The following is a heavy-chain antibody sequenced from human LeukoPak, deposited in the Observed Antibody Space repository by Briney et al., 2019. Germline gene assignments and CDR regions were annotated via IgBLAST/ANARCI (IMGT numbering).Heavy chain of an antibody. J-gene: IGHJ3*02. CDR1: GFTVSSNY. V-gene: IGHV3-66*01. CDR3: ARWGRDLDAFDI. D-gene: IGHD3-16*01. Sequence: SGGSLRVSCAASGFTVSSNYMSWVRQAPGKGLEWVSVIYSGGSTYYADSVKGRFTISRDNSKNTLYLQMNSLRAEDTAVYYCARWGRDLDAFDIWGQGTMVTVSS. CDR2: IYSGGST.